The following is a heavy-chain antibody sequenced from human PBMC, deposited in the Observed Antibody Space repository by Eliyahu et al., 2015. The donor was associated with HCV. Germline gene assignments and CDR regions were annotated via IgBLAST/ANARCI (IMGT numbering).Heavy chain of an antibody. Sequence: QVQLVESGGGVVQPGRSLRLSCEASGFIFSSYGMHWVRQAPGKGXEWVAXIWYDGXNTYXADSVKGRFTISRDNSKNTLYLQMNSLRADDTAVYYCARDLGQWLDRGFDYGGQGTLVTVSS. CDR2: IWYDGXNT. V-gene: IGHV3-33*01. D-gene: IGHD6-19*01. CDR1: GFIFSSYG. CDR3: ARDLGQWLDRGFDY. J-gene: IGHJ4*02.